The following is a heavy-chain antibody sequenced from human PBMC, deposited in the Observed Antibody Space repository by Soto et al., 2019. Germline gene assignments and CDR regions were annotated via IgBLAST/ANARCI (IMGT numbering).Heavy chain of an antibody. CDR3: AAGGGLPRYY. Sequence: QLQLQESGSGLVKPSQTLSLTCAVSGGSISSGGYSWSWIRQPPGKGLEWSGYIYHSGSTYYNPSLKSRLAISVYRTKNQFSLKLISVTAADTAVYYCAAGGGLPRYYWGQGTLVTVSS. V-gene: IGHV4-30-2*01. J-gene: IGHJ4*02. D-gene: IGHD5-12*01. CDR1: GGSISSGGYS. CDR2: IYHSGST.